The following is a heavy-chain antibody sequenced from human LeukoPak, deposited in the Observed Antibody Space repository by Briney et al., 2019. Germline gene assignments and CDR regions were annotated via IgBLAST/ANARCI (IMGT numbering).Heavy chain of an antibody. CDR1: GGSISSYY. D-gene: IGHD3-22*01. Sequence: SETLSLTCTGSGGSISSYYWSWIRHPPGKRLEWIGNIFYSGGTYYSPSLTSRVTISLDTSKNQFSLKLSSVTAADTAVYYCARRVVVVITGSDAFDIWGQGTMVTVSS. V-gene: IGHV4-59*04. CDR2: IFYSGGT. J-gene: IGHJ3*02. CDR3: ARRVVVVITGSDAFDI.